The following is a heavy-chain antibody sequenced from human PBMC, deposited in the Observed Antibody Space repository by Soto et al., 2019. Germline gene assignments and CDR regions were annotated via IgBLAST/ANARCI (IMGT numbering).Heavy chain of an antibody. D-gene: IGHD2-2*01. CDR3: AHTRGFGVVPAANLQDFDY. V-gene: IGHV2-5*02. CDR2: IYWDDDK. CDR1: VFSLSTSGVG. J-gene: IGHJ4*02. Sequence: SGPTLVNPTQTLTLTCTFSVFSLSTSGVGVGWIRRPPGKALEWLALIYWDDDKRYSPSLKSRLTITKDTSKNQVVLTMTNMDPVDTATYYCAHTRGFGVVPAANLQDFDYWGQGTLVTVSS.